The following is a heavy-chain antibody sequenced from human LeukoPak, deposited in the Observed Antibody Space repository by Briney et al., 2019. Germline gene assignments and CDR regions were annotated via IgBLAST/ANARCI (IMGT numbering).Heavy chain of an antibody. CDR1: GFTFTSSA. CDR3: AAGLVYDFTYGMDV. V-gene: IGHV1-58*02. CDR2: IVVGSGNT. J-gene: IGHJ6*02. D-gene: IGHD3-3*01. Sequence: ASVKVSCKASGFTFTSSAMQWVRQARGQRLEWIGWIVVGSGNTNYAQKFQERVTITRDMSTSTAYMELSSLRSEDTAVYYCAAGLVYDFTYGMDVWGQGTTVTVSS.